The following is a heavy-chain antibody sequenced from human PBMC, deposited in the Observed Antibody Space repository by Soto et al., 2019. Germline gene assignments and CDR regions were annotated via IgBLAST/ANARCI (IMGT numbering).Heavy chain of an antibody. CDR3: AQGSTLVL. CDR1: RFIFSDHA. V-gene: IGHV3-23*01. D-gene: IGHD1-1*01. CDR2: IRRSGKKT. J-gene: IGHJ4*03. Sequence: GGSLRCSGVGSRFIFSDHAMTWIRQAAGKRLEWVSTIRRSGKKTYYADSVKGRFTISRDNSKNTLFLQMDSLRGEDTAVYYCAQGSTLVLWGRGTLVTLSS.